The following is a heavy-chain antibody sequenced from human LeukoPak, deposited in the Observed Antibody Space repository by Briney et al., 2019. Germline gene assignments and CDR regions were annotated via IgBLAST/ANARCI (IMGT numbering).Heavy chain of an antibody. CDR3: ARYALYASGGAGGFDI. D-gene: IGHD3-10*01. J-gene: IGHJ3*02. CDR1: GYTFTGHY. CDR2: INPNSGGA. V-gene: IGHV1-2*02. Sequence: ASVKVSCKASGYTFTGHYMHWVLQAPGQGPEWMGCINPNSGGASFAPKFQGRVTMTRDTSMSTAYMELSRLRSDDTAVYHCARYALYASGGAGGFDIWGQGTMVTVSS.